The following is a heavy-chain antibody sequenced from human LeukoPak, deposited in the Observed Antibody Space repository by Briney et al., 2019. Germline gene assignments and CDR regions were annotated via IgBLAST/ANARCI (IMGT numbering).Heavy chain of an antibody. Sequence: PGGSLRLSCVVSGFTFEHYGMSWVRHGPGKGPEWVSSITWNGGRTGYADSVKGRFTISRDNAKNSMYLQMNSLRGEDTALYYCARGWTGDPAPYYFDYWGQGTLVTVSS. D-gene: IGHD3/OR15-3a*01. V-gene: IGHV3-20*04. CDR3: ARGWTGDPAPYYFDY. CDR2: ITWNGGRT. CDR1: GFTFEHYG. J-gene: IGHJ4*02.